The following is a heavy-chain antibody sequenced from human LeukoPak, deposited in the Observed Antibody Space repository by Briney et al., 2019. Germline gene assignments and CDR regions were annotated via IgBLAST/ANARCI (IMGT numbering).Heavy chain of an antibody. CDR3: ARAGRYYDSSGYYHLDFDY. J-gene: IGHJ4*02. Sequence: ASVKVSCKASGYTFTSYGISWVRQAPGQGLEWMGWISAYNGNTNYAQKFQGRVTITADESTSTAYMELSSLRSEDTAVYYCARAGRYYDSSGYYHLDFDYWGQGTLVTVSS. V-gene: IGHV1-18*01. CDR2: ISAYNGNT. CDR1: GYTFTSYG. D-gene: IGHD3-22*01.